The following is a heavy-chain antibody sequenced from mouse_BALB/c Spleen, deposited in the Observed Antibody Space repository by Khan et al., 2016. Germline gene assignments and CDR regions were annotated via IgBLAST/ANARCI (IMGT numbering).Heavy chain of an antibody. CDR3: ARSNYGNYEEGYTMDY. D-gene: IGHD2-1*01. CDR1: GFNIKDTY. J-gene: IGHJ4*01. Sequence: EVQLQESGAELVKPGASVKLSCTASGFNIKDTYMHWVKQRPEQGLEWLGRIDPANGNTKYDPKFQGKATITADTSSHTAYLQLSNLNSEDTAVYYCARSNYGNYEEGYTMDYWGQGTSVTVSS. V-gene: IGHV14-3*02. CDR2: IDPANGNT.